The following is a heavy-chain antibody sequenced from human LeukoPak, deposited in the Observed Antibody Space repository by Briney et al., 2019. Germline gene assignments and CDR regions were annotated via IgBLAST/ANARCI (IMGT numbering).Heavy chain of an antibody. J-gene: IGHJ4*02. CDR3: VSTPAIRRLNF. Sequence: GGPLRLSCAASGLSITDYYMSWIRQAPGGGLEWIAYISSVTSAIHYANSMKGRFTMSRDNAKNSVYLQMNSLRTEDTAMYFCVSTPAIRRLNFWGQGTLVTVSS. CDR2: ISSVTSAI. V-gene: IGHV3-11*01. D-gene: IGHD2-2*02. CDR1: GLSITDYY.